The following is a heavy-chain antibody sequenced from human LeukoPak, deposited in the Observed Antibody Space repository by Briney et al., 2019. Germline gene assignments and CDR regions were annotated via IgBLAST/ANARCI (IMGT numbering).Heavy chain of an antibody. D-gene: IGHD1-26*01. V-gene: IGHV3-53*01. CDR3: ARGDRGYVDY. Sequence: GGSLRLSCAASGFTVISNYMSWVRQAPGKGLEWVSVLYDDGSTYYADSVKGRLTISRDNSKNTLYLQMNSLRDEDTAVYYCARGDRGYVDYWGQGTLVTVSS. CDR1: GFTVISNY. J-gene: IGHJ4*02. CDR2: LYDDGST.